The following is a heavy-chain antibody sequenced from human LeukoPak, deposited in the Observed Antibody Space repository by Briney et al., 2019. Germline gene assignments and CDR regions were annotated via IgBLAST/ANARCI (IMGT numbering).Heavy chain of an antibody. V-gene: IGHV1-18*01. CDR3: ARVSDYYGSGRLYYYGMDV. D-gene: IGHD3-10*01. J-gene: IGHJ6*02. CDR2: ISAYNGNT. CDR1: GYTFTSYG. Sequence: ASVKVSCKASGYTFTSYGISWVRQAPGQGLEWMGWISAYNGNTNYAQKLQGRVTMTTDTSTSTAYMELRSLRSDDTAVYYCARVSDYYGSGRLYYYGMDVWGQGTTVTVSS.